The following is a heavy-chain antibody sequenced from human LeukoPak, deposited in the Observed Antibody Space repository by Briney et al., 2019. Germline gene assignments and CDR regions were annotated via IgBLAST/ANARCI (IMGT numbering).Heavy chain of an antibody. CDR1: GFTFSSYA. CDR2: ISWNSGSI. V-gene: IGHV3-9*01. J-gene: IGHJ4*02. CDR3: AKDKWSYYDSSGYPDY. Sequence: GGSLRLSCAASGFTFSSYAMHWVRQAPGKGLEWVSGISWNSGSIGYADSVKGRFTISRDNAKNSLYLQMNSLRAEDTALYYCAKDKWSYYDSSGYPDYWGQGTLVTVSS. D-gene: IGHD3-22*01.